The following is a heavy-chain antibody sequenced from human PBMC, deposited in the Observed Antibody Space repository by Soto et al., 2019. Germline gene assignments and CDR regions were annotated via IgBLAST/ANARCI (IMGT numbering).Heavy chain of an antibody. CDR3: AKASYYDYVWGSYGSWGAFDI. CDR1: GLTFSSYA. J-gene: IGHJ3*02. V-gene: IGHV3-23*01. Sequence: SGGSLRLSCAASGLTFSSYAMSWVRQAPGKGLEWVSVISGSGGNTYYADSVKGRFTISRDNSKNTLYLQMNSLRAEDTAVYYCAKASYYDYVWGSYGSWGAFDIWGQGTMVTVSS. D-gene: IGHD3-16*02. CDR2: ISGSGGNT.